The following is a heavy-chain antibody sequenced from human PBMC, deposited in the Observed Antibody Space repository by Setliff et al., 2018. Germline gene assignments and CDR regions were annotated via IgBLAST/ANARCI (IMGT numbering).Heavy chain of an antibody. J-gene: IGHJ6*02. D-gene: IGHD5-18*01. CDR3: ARDSSRIQDTYYYYFGMDV. V-gene: IGHV3-48*03. CDR2: ISSSGSTI. CDR1: GFTFRSYT. Sequence: SVKVSCAASGFTFRSYTMNWVRQAPGKGLEWVSYISSSGSTIYYADSVKGRFTISRDNAKNSLYLQMNSLRAEDTAVYYCARDSSRIQDTYYYYFGMDVWGQGTPVTVSS.